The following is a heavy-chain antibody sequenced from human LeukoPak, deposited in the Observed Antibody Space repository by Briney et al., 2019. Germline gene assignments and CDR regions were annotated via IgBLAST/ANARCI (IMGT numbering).Heavy chain of an antibody. CDR1: GGSIGSGGYS. J-gene: IGHJ3*02. CDR2: IYHSGST. Sequence: PSQTLSLTCAVSGGSIGSGGYSWSWVRQPPGEGLEWVGYIYHSGSTYYNPSPQSRLTISLHRSKNQFSLKLSSMTAADTAVYYCASGNTGYDRDSFDIWGQGTLVTVSS. V-gene: IGHV4-30-2*01. D-gene: IGHD5-12*01. CDR3: ASGNTGYDRDSFDI.